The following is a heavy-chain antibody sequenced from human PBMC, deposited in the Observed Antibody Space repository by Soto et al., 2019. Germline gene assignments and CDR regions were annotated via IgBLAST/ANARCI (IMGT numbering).Heavy chain of an antibody. CDR3: ARDDVCSCGSCYVY. V-gene: IGHV1-69*01. D-gene: IGHD2-15*01. CDR1: GVTFSSYA. J-gene: IGHJ4*01. Sequence: QVQLVQSGSEVKNPGSLVKVSCKASGVTFSSYAIRWVRQAPGQRHEWMGGFIPIFGTANYAQKFQGRVTSTADEATSTAYMEMSSRRTDATAVYDCARDDVCSCGSCYVYWGSGTMVLVSS. CDR2: FIPIFGTA.